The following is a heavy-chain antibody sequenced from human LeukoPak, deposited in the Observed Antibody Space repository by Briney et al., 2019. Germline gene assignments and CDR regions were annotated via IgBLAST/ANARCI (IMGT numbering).Heavy chain of an antibody. Sequence: PGGSLRLSCAASGFTFSNYAMGWVRQAPGKGLEWVSGISHSGGSAYYADSVKGRFTISRDNSKNTLYLQMNSLRAEDTAVCYCAKLHYDFWSGYYPDYYYYYGMDGWGQGTTVTVSS. D-gene: IGHD3-3*01. V-gene: IGHV3-23*01. CDR2: ISHSGGSA. J-gene: IGHJ6*02. CDR1: GFTFSNYA. CDR3: AKLHYDFWSGYYPDYYYYYGMDG.